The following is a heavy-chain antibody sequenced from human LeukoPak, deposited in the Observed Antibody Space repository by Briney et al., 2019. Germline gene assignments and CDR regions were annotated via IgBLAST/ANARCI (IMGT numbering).Heavy chain of an antibody. CDR2: INPNSGGT. J-gene: IGHJ4*02. D-gene: IGHD2-15*01. CDR3: ASVTELGYCSGGSCYYDY. V-gene: IGHV1-2*06. CDR1: GYTFTGYY. Sequence: GASVKVSCKASGYTFTGYYMHWVRRAPGQGLEWMGRINPNSGGTNYAQKFQGRATMTRDTSISTAYMELSRLRSDDTAVYYCASVTELGYCSGGSCYYDYWGQGTLVTVSS.